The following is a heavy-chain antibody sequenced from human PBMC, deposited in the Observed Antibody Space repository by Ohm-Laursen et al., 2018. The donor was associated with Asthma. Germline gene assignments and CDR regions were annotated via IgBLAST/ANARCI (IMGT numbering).Heavy chain of an antibody. V-gene: IGHV4-34*01. CDR1: GGSFSGYY. CDR2: INHSGST. CDR3: AREGDEFSSSSSAFDI. D-gene: IGHD6-6*01. J-gene: IGHJ3*02. Sequence: SETLSLTCAVYGGSFSGYYWSWIRQPPGKGLEWIGEINHSGSTNYNPSLKSRVTISVDTSKNQFSLKLSSVTAADTTVYYCAREGDEFSSSSSAFDIWGQGTMVTVSS.